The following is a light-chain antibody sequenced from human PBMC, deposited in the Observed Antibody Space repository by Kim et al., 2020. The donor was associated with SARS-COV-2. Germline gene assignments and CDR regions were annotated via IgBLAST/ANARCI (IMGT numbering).Light chain of an antibody. V-gene: IGKV3-11*01. J-gene: IGKJ2*03. Sequence: LVLCPGRRATRSCMASQSVSSYLAWYQQKPGQAPRLLIYDASNRATGIPDRLSGSGSGTDFTLTISSLEPEDFAVYYCQQRSNWYSFGQGTKLEI. CDR1: QSVSSY. CDR3: QQRSNWYS. CDR2: DAS.